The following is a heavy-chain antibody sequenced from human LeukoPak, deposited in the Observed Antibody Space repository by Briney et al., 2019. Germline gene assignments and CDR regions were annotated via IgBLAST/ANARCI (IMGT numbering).Heavy chain of an antibody. V-gene: IGHV3-53*01. CDR3: AKRATQGSYFDY. J-gene: IGHJ4*02. CDR1: GLTVSSNY. D-gene: IGHD3-10*01. CDR2: IYSVGST. Sequence: HPGRSLSLSCAAPGLTVSSNYMSWVRYAPGQGLQWVSVIYSVGSTYYAVSVQGRFTISRDNSKNKLYLQMNSLRAEDTAVYYCAKRATQGSYFDYWGQGTLVTASS.